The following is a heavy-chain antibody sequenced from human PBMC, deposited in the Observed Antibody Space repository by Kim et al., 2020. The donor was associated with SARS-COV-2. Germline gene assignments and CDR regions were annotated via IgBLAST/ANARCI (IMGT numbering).Heavy chain of an antibody. Sequence: SETLSLTCTVSGGSISSYYWSWIRQPPGKGLEWIGYIYYSGSTNYNPSLKSRVTISVDTSKNQFSLKLSSVTAADTAVYYCARGGGWYERFDYWGQGTPVTVSS. D-gene: IGHD6-19*01. CDR2: IYYSGST. V-gene: IGHV4-59*01. J-gene: IGHJ4*02. CDR3: ARGGGWYERFDY. CDR1: GGSISSYY.